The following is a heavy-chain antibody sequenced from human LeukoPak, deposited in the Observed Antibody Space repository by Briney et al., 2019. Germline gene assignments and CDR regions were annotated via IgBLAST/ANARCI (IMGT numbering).Heavy chain of an antibody. J-gene: IGHJ3*02. V-gene: IGHV6-1*01. CDR1: GDSVSSNSAA. CDR3: ARDLIHLWFGESDAFDI. CDR2: TYYRSKWYN. D-gene: IGHD3-10*01. Sequence: ASQTLSLTCAISGDSVSSNSAAWNWIRQSPSRGLEWLGRTYYRSKWYNDYAVSVKSRITINPDTSKKQFSLQLNSVTPEDTAVYYCARDLIHLWFGESDAFDIWGQGTMVTVSS.